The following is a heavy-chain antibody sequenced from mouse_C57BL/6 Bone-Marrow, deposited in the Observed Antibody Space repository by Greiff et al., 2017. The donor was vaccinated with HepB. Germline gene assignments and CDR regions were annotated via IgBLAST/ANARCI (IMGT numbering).Heavy chain of an antibody. J-gene: IGHJ3*01. CDR3: ARHEIYYGSSPWFAY. V-gene: IGHV5-12*01. D-gene: IGHD1-1*01. Sequence: EVKLVESGGGLVQPGGSLKLSCAASGFTFSDYYMYWVRQTPEKRLEWVAYISNGGGSTFYPDTVKGRFTISRDNAKNTLYLQMSRLKSEDTAMYYCARHEIYYGSSPWFAYWGQGTLVTVSA. CDR2: ISNGGGST. CDR1: GFTFSDYY.